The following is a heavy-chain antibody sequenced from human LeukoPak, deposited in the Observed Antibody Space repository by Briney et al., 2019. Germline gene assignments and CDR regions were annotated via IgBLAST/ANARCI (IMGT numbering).Heavy chain of an antibody. CDR3: ARERAYYDILTGYSNWFDP. V-gene: IGHV3-74*01. CDR2: INSDGSST. J-gene: IGHJ5*02. D-gene: IGHD3-9*01. CDR1: GFTFSSYR. Sequence: TGGSLRLSCAASGFTFSSYRMHWVRQAPGKGLVWVSRINSDGSSTSYADSVKGRFTISRDNAKNTLYLQMNSLRAEDTAVYYCARERAYYDILTGYSNWFDPWGQGTLVTVSS.